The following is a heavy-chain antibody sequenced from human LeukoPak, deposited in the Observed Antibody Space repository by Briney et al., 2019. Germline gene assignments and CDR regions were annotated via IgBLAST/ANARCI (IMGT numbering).Heavy chain of an antibody. CDR1: GFTFSSYS. Sequence: GGSLRLSCAASGFTFSSYSMNWVRQAPGKGLEWVSYISSSSSTIYYADSVKGRFSISRDNAKNTLYLQMNSLRAEDTAVYYCGRDLGGRSGYWGQGTLVTVSS. CDR2: ISSSSSTI. D-gene: IGHD1-26*01. CDR3: GRDLGGRSGY. V-gene: IGHV3-48*04. J-gene: IGHJ4*02.